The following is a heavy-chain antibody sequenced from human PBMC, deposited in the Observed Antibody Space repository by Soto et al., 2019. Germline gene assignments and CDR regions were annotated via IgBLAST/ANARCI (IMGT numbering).Heavy chain of an antibody. J-gene: IGHJ6*02. D-gene: IGHD6-13*01. CDR3: AREAAAGKYYYYYGMDV. Sequence: ASVKVSCQASGYTFTGYYMHWVRQAPGQGLEWMGWINPNSGGTNYAQKFQGWVTMTRDTSISTAYMELSRLRSDDTAVYYCAREAAAGKYYYYYGMDVWGQGTTVTVSS. CDR1: GYTFTGYY. CDR2: INPNSGGT. V-gene: IGHV1-2*04.